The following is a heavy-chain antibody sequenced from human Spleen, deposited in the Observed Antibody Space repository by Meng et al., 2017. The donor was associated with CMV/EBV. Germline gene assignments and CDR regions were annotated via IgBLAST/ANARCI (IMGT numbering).Heavy chain of an antibody. CDR3: ARDMSN. Sequence: GESLKISCAASGITFSAYAMTWVRQAPGRGLEWVSIIYSGGTSTYYTDSVKGRFTISRDNSKNTLYLQMNSLRAEDTAVYYCARDMSNWGQGTLVTVSS. J-gene: IGHJ4*02. V-gene: IGHV3-23*03. CDR1: GITFSAYA. D-gene: IGHD3-16*01. CDR2: IYSGGTST.